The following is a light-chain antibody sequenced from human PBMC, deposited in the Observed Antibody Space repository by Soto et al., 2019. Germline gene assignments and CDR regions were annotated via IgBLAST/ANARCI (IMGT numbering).Light chain of an antibody. Sequence: QSALTQPASVSGSPGQSITISCTGTSSDVGGYNFVSWYQQHPGKAPKLMIYDVSDRPSGVSNRFSGSKSGNTASLTISGLQAEDEADYYCSSYSSSSNIRVFGGGTKVTVL. V-gene: IGLV2-14*01. J-gene: IGLJ2*01. CDR2: DVS. CDR1: SSDVGGYNF. CDR3: SSYSSSSNIRV.